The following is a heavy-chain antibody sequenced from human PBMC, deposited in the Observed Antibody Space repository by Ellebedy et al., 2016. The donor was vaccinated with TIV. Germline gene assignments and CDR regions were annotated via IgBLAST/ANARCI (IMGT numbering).Heavy chain of an antibody. D-gene: IGHD3-9*01. CDR1: GIPLRSNA. J-gene: IGHJ4*02. V-gene: IGHV3-48*02. Sequence: GESLKISCAASGIPLRSNAMNWVRQAPGKGLEWISYISSSSRSIYYADSVKDRFTISRDNAKNSVYLQMNSLRDDDTAVYYCARDYYDILTGYDREGIFDYWGQGTLVTVSS. CDR3: ARDYYDILTGYDREGIFDY. CDR2: ISSSSRSI.